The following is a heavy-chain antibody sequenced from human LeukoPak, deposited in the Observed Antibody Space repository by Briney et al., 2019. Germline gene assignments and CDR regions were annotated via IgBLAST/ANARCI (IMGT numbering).Heavy chain of an antibody. J-gene: IGHJ6*03. V-gene: IGHV3-15*01. CDR3: TTRTDYYDGSGYPYYYYYFMDV. CDR1: GITFSNAW. Sequence: GGSLRLSCAASGITFSNAWMSWVRQAPGKGLEWVGRIKSKTDGGTTDYAAPVKGRFTTSRDDSKNTLYLQMNSLKTEDTAVYSCTTRTDYYDGSGYPYYYYYFMDVWGKGTTVTVSS. CDR2: IKSKTDGGTT. D-gene: IGHD3-22*01.